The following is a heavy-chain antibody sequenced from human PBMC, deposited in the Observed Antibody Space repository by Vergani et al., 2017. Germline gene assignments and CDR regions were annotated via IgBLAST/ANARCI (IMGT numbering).Heavy chain of an antibody. V-gene: IGHV3-11*01. CDR3: SRKHISNYYDSSCYYYKGYYYVMDV. CDR2: ISSSGSTI. J-gene: IGHJ6*02. Sequence: QVQLVESGGGLVKPGGSLRLSCAASGFTFSDYYMSWIRQAPGKGLEWVSYISSSGSTIYYADSVKGRFTISRDNAKNSLYLQMNSLRAEDTAVYYCSRKHISNYYDSSCYYYKGYYYVMDVWGQGTTVTVSS. CDR1: GFTFSDYY. D-gene: IGHD3-22*01.